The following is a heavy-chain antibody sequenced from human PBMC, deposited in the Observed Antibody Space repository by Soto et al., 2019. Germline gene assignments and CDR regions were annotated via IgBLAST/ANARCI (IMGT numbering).Heavy chain of an antibody. J-gene: IGHJ3*02. Sequence: GGSLRLSCEASGFSFDSFNMNWVRQAPGKGLEWVAVIWYDGSNKYYADSVKGRFTISRDNSKNTLYLQMNSLRAEDTAVYYCSGWHDAFDIWGQGTMVTVSS. CDR2: IWYDGSNK. CDR3: SGWHDAFDI. CDR1: GFSFDSFN. V-gene: IGHV3-33*08. D-gene: IGHD6-19*01.